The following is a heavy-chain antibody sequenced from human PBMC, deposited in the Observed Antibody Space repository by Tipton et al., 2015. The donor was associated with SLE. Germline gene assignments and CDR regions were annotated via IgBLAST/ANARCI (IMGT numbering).Heavy chain of an antibody. V-gene: IGHV4-38-2*01. D-gene: IGHD6-19*01. CDR3: ASGYSSGWCVY. CDR2: INHSGST. Sequence: TLSLTCAVSGYSISSGYYWSWIRQPPGKGLEWIGEINHSGSTNYNPSLKSRVTISVDMSKNQFSLKLTSVTAADTAVYYCASGYSSGWCVYWGQGTLVTVSS. J-gene: IGHJ4*02. CDR1: GYSISSGYY.